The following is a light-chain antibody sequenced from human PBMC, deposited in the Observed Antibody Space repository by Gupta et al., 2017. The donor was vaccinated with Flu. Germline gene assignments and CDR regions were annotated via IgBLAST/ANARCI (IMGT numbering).Light chain of an antibody. CDR1: QSISKY. Sequence: DIQMTQSPSSLSASVGDRVTITCRTSQSISKYVNWYLQKPGKAPNLLIYAASSLQSGISSRFSGSGSGTDFTLTISSLQPEDSATYYCQQSYDPPWTFGEGTKVEIK. CDR3: QQSYDPPWT. V-gene: IGKV1-39*01. J-gene: IGKJ1*01. CDR2: AAS.